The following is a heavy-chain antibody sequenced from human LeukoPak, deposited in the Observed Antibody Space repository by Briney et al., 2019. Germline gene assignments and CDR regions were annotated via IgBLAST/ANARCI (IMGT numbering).Heavy chain of an antibody. CDR1: GFTFSSYA. V-gene: IGHV3-23*01. J-gene: IGHJ4*02. CDR2: ISGSDGST. Sequence: GGSLRLSCAASGFTFSSYAMSWVRQAPGKGLEWVSGISGSDGSTYYADSVKGRFTISRDNSKNTLYLQMNSLRAEDTAVYYWVDYARHYFDYWGQGTLVTVSS. CDR3: VDYARHYFDY. D-gene: IGHD4-17*01.